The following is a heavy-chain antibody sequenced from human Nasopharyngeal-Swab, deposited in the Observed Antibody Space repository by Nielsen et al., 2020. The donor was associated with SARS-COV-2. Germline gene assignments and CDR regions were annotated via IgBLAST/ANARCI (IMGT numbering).Heavy chain of an antibody. CDR3: ARHFCGSYFGATFCTGGYYFDY. V-gene: IGHV5-51*01. J-gene: IGHJ4*02. D-gene: IGHD1-26*01. Sequence: GESLKISCKGSGYSFTSYWIGWVRQMPGKGLEWMGIIYPGDSDTRYSPSFQGQVTIPADKSISTAYLQWSSLKASDTAMYYCARHFCGSYFGATFCTGGYYFDYWGQGTLVTVSS. CDR1: GYSFTSYW. CDR2: IYPGDSDT.